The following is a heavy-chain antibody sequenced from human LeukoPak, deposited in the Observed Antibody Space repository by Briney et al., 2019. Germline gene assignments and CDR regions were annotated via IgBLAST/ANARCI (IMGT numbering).Heavy chain of an antibody. J-gene: IGHJ6*03. V-gene: IGHV3-21*01. CDR1: GFTFSSYS. CDR3: AREGTYGDYGIYYYYMDV. D-gene: IGHD4-17*01. CDR2: ISSSSSYI. Sequence: PGGSLRLSCAASGFTFSSYSMNWVRQAPGKGLEWVSSISSSSSYIYYADSVKGRFTISRDNAKNSLYLQMNSLRAEETAVYYCAREGTYGDYGIYYYYMDVWGKGTTVTVSS.